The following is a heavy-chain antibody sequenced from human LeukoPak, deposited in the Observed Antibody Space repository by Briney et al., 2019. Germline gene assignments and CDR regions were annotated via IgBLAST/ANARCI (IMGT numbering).Heavy chain of an antibody. V-gene: IGHV4-34*01. J-gene: IGHJ4*02. CDR3: ARSLKWLRRGFDY. Sequence: PSETLSLTCAVYGGSFSGYYWSWIRQPPGKGLEWIGEINHSGSTNYNPSLKSRVTISVDTSKNQFSLKLSSVTAADTAVYYCARSLKWLRRGFDYWGQGTLVTVSS. CDR2: INHSGST. D-gene: IGHD5-12*01. CDR1: GGSFSGYY.